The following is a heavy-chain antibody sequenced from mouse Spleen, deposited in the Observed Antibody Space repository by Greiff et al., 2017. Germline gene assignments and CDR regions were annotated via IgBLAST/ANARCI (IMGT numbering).Heavy chain of an antibody. CDR2: IYPGNSDT. Sequence: EVHLVESGTVLARPGASVKMSCKASGYSFTSYWMHWVKQRPGQGLEWIGAIYPGNSDTSYNQKFKGKAKLTAVTSASTAYMELSSLTNEDSAVYYCTRGAGTRFDYWGQGTTLTVSS. CDR1: GYSFTSYW. CDR3: TRGAGTRFDY. V-gene: IGHV1-5*01. J-gene: IGHJ2*01. D-gene: IGHD4-1*01.